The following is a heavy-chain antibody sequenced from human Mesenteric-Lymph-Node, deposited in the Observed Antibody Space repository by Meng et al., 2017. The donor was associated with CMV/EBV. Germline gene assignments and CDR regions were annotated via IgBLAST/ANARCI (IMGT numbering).Heavy chain of an antibody. CDR1: GFTFNSYW. Sequence: GESLKISCAASGFTFNSYWIHWVRQAPGKGLLWVSRINSDGSSTTYADSVKGRFTISRDNAKNTVYLQMNSLRAEDTAVYYCAKDQGRYYGSGYYFDYWGQGTLVTVSS. V-gene: IGHV3-74*01. CDR2: INSDGSST. CDR3: AKDQGRYYGSGYYFDY. D-gene: IGHD3-10*01. J-gene: IGHJ4*02.